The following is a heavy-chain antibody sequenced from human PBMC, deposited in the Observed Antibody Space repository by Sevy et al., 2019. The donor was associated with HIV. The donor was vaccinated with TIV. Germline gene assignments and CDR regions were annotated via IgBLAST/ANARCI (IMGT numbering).Heavy chain of an antibody. CDR2: LSFGCGEI. J-gene: IGHJ4*02. CDR1: GFTFSKYS. D-gene: IGHD2-8*01. Sequence: GGSLRLSCAASGFTFSKYSMSWVRQPPGKGLEWVSTLSFGCGEINYADSVKGRFTISRDNSKSSVYLQMNNLRPEDTAGYYCAREGCTKPHDYWGQGTLGTVSS. CDR3: AREGCTKPHDY. V-gene: IGHV3-23*01.